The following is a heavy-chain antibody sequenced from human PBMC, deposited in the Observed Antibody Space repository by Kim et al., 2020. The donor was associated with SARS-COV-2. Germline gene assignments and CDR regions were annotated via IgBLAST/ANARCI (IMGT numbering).Heavy chain of an antibody. D-gene: IGHD3-10*01. CDR3: VGIEGSKAYYNYYYMDV. CDR2: INGDGTLT. V-gene: IGHV3-74*01. J-gene: IGHJ6*03. Sequence: GGSLRLSCVASGFTFSSRWMHWVRQAPGKGPVWVSRINGDGTLTKYTDSVKGRFTISRDNAKNTLYLQMDSLRAEDSAVYFCVGIEGSKAYYNYYYMDVWGKGTTVTVFS. CDR1: GFTFSSRW.